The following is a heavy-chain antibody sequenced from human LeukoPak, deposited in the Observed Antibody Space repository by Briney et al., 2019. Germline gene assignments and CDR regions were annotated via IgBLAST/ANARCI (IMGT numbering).Heavy chain of an antibody. J-gene: IGHJ5*02. Sequence: SETLSLTCTVSGGSISSGGYYWSWIRHHPGKGLEWSGYIYYSGSTYYNPSLKSRVTISVDTSKNQFSLKLSSVTAADTAVYYCARDVEDWNYMGFDPWGQGTLVTVSS. V-gene: IGHV4-31*03. CDR1: GGSISSGGYY. D-gene: IGHD1-7*01. CDR3: ARDVEDWNYMGFDP. CDR2: IYYSGST.